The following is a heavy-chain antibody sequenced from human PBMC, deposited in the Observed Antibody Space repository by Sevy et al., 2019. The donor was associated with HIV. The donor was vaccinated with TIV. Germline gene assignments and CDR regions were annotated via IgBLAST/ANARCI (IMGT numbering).Heavy chain of an antibody. CDR2: FKSKIHGGTT. CDR3: TRWSASQSIFDY. J-gene: IGHJ4*02. D-gene: IGHD1-26*01. Sequence: GGFLRLSWTASGFIFGDYGMSWVRQAPGKGLEWIAFFKSKIHGGTTENAASVKGRFTISRDDSKNIVYLQMSNLKTEDTAVYYCTRWSASQSIFDYWGQGTLVTVSS. CDR1: GFIFGDYG. V-gene: IGHV3-49*04.